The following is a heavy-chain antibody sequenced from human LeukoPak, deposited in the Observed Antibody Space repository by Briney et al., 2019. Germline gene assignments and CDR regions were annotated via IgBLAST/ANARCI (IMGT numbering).Heavy chain of an antibody. Sequence: ASVKVSCKASGYTLTSYDINWVRQATGQGLEWMGWMNPNSGNTGYAQKFQGRVTMTRNTSISTAYMELSSLRSEDTAVYYCARYYDFWSGYLGYYYYYGMDVWGQGTTVTVSS. J-gene: IGHJ6*02. V-gene: IGHV1-8*01. CDR2: MNPNSGNT. CDR3: ARYYDFWSGYLGYYYYYGMDV. D-gene: IGHD3-3*01. CDR1: GYTLTSYD.